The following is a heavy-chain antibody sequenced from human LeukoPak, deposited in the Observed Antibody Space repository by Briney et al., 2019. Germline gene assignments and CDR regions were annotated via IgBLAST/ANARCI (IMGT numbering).Heavy chain of an antibody. J-gene: IGHJ6*02. Sequence: GGFLRLSCAASGFSFSSHWMSWVRQAPGKGLECVANIKQDGSEKNYVDSVKGRFTISRDNAKNTLDLQMNSLRAKDTAVYYCARGWSMEVWGQGTTVTVSS. V-gene: IGHV3-7*01. CDR2: IKQDGSEK. D-gene: IGHD3-3*01. CDR1: GFSFSSHW. CDR3: ARGWSMEV.